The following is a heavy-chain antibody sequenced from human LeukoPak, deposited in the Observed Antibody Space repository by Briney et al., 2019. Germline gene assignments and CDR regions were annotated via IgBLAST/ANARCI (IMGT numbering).Heavy chain of an antibody. CDR1: GFTVSSNY. J-gene: IGHJ4*02. CDR3: ARESGRGVVDY. D-gene: IGHD3-10*01. CDR2: IYSGGST. Sequence: PGGSLRLSCAASGFTVSSNYMSWVRQAPGKGLEWVSVIYSGGSTYYADSVKGRFTIPRDNSKNTLYLQMNSLRGEDTAVYYCARESGRGVVDYWGQGTLVTVSS. V-gene: IGHV3-66*01.